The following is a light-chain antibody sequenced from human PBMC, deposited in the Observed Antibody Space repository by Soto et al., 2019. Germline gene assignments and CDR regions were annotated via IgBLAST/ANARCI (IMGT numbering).Light chain of an antibody. CDR3: QQYGSSPKT. CDR1: QSVSSNH. J-gene: IGKJ4*01. Sequence: DIVLTQSPRTLSLSPGERATLYCRASQSVSSNHLAWYQQKPGQAPRLLIYGGSSRATGIPVRFSGSGSGTDFTLTISRLEPEDFAVYYCQQYGSSPKTFGGGTKVDIK. V-gene: IGKV3-20*01. CDR2: GGS.